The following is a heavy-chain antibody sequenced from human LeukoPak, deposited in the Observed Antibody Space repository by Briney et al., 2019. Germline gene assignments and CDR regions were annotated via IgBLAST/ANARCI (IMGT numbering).Heavy chain of an antibody. J-gene: IGHJ3*02. V-gene: IGHV6-1*01. Sequence: SQTLSLTCAISGDSVSSNSAAWSWIRQSPSRGLEWLGRVYYRSKWFNDYAVSVKSRIGIKPDTSKNQFSLQLSSVTPEDTAVYYCARGLWVGDTAMVVAFDIWGQGTMVTVSS. D-gene: IGHD5-18*01. CDR3: ARGLWVGDTAMVVAFDI. CDR2: VYYRSKWFN. CDR1: GDSVSSNSAA.